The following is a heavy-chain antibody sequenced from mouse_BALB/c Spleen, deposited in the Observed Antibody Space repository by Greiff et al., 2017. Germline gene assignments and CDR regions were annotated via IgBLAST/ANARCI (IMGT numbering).Heavy chain of an antibody. CDR2: IDPENGDT. Sequence: EVQLHQSGAELVRSGASVTLSCTASGFNIKDYYMHWVKQRPEQGLEWIGWIDPENGDTEYAPKFQGKATMTADTSSNTAYLQLSSLTSEDTAVYDGNARDYYGRSSFAYWGQGTLVTVSA. D-gene: IGHD1-1*01. CDR1: GFNIKDYY. CDR3: NARDYYGRSSFAY. J-gene: IGHJ3*01. V-gene: IGHV14-4*02.